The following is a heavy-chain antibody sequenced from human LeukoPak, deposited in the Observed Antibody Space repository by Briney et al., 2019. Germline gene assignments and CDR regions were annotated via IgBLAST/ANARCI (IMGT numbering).Heavy chain of an antibody. Sequence: GGSLRLSRAASGFTFSSYGMHWVRQAPGKGLEWVAVIWYDGSNKYYADSVKGRFTISRDNSKNTLYLQMNSLRAEDTAVYYCARGGLDIGGHYYYYGMDVWGQGTTVTVSS. J-gene: IGHJ6*02. CDR3: ARGGLDIGGHYYYYGMDV. CDR1: GFTFSSYG. V-gene: IGHV3-33*01. D-gene: IGHD5-12*01. CDR2: IWYDGSNK.